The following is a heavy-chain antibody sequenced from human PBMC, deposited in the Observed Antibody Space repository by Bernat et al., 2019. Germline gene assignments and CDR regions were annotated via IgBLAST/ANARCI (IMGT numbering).Heavy chain of an antibody. CDR2: ISAYNGNT. V-gene: IGHV1-18*01. CDR1: GYTFISYG. D-gene: IGHD3-22*01. CDR3: AGATYYYDSSGYYYERFDY. J-gene: IGHJ4*02. Sequence: QVQLVQSGAEVKKPGASVKVSCKASGYTFISYGISWVRQAPGQGLEWMGWISAYNGNTNYAQKLQGRVTMTTDTSTSTSYLELRRLRSDDTAVYYCAGATYYYDSSGYYYERFDYWGQGTLVTVSS.